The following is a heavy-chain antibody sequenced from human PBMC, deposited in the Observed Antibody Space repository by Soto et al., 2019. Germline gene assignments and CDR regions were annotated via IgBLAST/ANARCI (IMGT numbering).Heavy chain of an antibody. CDR2: IYYSGST. J-gene: IGHJ5*02. CDR1: GGSISSSSYY. CDR3: AGHQYCYGNSGLFDP. D-gene: IGHD3-22*01. V-gene: IGHV4-39*02. Sequence: SETLSLTCTVSGGSISSSSYYWGWIRQPPGKGLEWIGSIYYSGSTYYNPSLKRRVTISVHTSKNHFSLKLSSVTAADTAVYYCAGHQYCYGNSGLFDPWGQGTLVTFS.